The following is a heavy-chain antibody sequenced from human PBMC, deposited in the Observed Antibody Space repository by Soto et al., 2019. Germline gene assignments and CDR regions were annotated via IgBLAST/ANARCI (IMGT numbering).Heavy chain of an antibody. CDR3: ARKLSGGPGMDV. D-gene: IGHD3-10*01. V-gene: IGHV1-46*01. CDR1: GYTFTNYY. Sequence: ASVKVSCKASGYTFTNYYMHWVRQAPGQGLEWMGMINPRGGRTTYPQKFQDRVTMTTDTSTSTIYIDLSSLRSEDTAVYYCARKLSGGPGMDVGGQGTRVTVSS. J-gene: IGHJ6*02. CDR2: INPRGGRT.